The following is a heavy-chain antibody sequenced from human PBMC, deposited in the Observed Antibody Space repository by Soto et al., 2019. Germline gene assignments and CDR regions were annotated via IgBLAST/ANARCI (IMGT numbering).Heavy chain of an antibody. CDR2: ISSSADSI. V-gene: IGHV3-48*03. J-gene: IGHJ6*02. CDR3: ARDMSSSSRGMDV. Sequence: PGGSLRLSCVGSGFTFRTYEINWVRQAPGRGLEWVSYISSSADSIYYADSVKGRFTISRDNAKNSLFLQMNSLRAEDTAIYYCARDMSSSSRGMDVWGQGTTVTVSS. D-gene: IGHD6-13*01. CDR1: GFTFRTYE.